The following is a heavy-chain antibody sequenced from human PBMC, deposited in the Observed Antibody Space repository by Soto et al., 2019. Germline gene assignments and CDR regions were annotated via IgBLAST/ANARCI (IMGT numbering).Heavy chain of an antibody. CDR1: GFTFSSYS. CDR2: ISSSSSYI. CDR3: ARRVYDSSGYRDFDY. D-gene: IGHD3-22*01. V-gene: IGHV3-21*01. Sequence: EVQLVESGGGLVKPGGSLRLSCAASGFTFSSYSMNWVRQAPGKGLEWVSSISSSSSYIYYADSVKGRFTISRDNAKNSLDLQMNSLRAEDTAVYYCARRVYDSSGYRDFDYWGQGTLFTVSS. J-gene: IGHJ4*02.